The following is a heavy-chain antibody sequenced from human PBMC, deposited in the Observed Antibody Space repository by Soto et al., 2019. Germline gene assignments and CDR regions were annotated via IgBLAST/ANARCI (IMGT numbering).Heavy chain of an antibody. CDR2: VYYPGTT. V-gene: IGHV4-59*01. J-gene: IGHJ4*02. CDR3: ARDLAAVPRAFDY. D-gene: IGHD6-13*01. CDR1: GGSISSYF. Sequence: QVQLQESGPGLLKPSETLSLTCTVSGGSISSYFYIWVRQPPGKGLEWIGSVYYPGTTDYNPSLKSRVNISVDTSKTQFSLNLRSVTAADTAVYYCARDLAAVPRAFDYWGRGTQVTVSS.